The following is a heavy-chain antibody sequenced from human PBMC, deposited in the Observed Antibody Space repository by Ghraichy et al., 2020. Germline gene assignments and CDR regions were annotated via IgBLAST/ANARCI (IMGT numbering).Heavy chain of an antibody. Sequence: GGSLRLSCTTSGFTFGDCAMTWFRQAPGKGLEWVGFIRSRTYGGTAEYAASVKGRFTISRDDAESIAYLQMNSLKTDDTAMYYCTREWPEPSYFDYWGQGTLVTVSS. J-gene: IGHJ4*02. V-gene: IGHV3-49*03. CDR3: TREWPEPSYFDY. CDR2: IRSRTYGGTA. CDR1: GFTFGDCA. D-gene: IGHD3-10*01.